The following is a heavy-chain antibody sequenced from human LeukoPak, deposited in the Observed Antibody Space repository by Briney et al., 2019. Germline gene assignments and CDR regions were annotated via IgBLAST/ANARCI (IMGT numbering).Heavy chain of an antibody. V-gene: IGHV3-7*01. J-gene: IGHJ6*02. CDR3: ARDRYRGYSYGYGESGYYYGMDV. CDR2: IKQDGSEK. CDR1: GFTFSSYW. Sequence: GGSLRLSCAASGFTFSSYWMSWVRQAPGKGLEWVANIKQDGSEKYYVDSVKGRFTISRDNAKNSLYLQMNSLRAEDTAVYYCARDRYRGYSYGYGESGYYYGMDVWGQGTTVTVSS. D-gene: IGHD5-18*01.